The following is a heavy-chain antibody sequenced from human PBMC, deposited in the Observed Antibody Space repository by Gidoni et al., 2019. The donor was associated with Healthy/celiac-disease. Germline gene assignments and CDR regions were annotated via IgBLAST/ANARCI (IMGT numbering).Heavy chain of an antibody. D-gene: IGHD6-6*01. CDR3: ARGLQEYSSSSGAFDI. V-gene: IGHV4-4*07. CDR2: IYTSGST. CDR1: GGSISSYY. J-gene: IGHJ3*02. Sequence: QVQLQESGPGLVKPSETLSLTCTVSGGSISSYYWSWIRQPAGKGLEWIGRIYTSGSTNYTPSLKSRVTMSVDTSKNQFSLKLSSVTAADTAVYYCARGLQEYSSSSGAFDIWGQGTMVTVSS.